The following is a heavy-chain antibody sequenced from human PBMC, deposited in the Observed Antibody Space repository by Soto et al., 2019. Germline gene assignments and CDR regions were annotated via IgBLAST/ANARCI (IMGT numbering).Heavy chain of an antibody. D-gene: IGHD4-17*01. CDR1: GFNFDDYA. CDR2: ISWSREII. Sequence: GGSLRLSCAASGFNFDDYAMHWVRQAPGKGLEWVSAISWSREIINYADSVKGRFTISRDNAKNTLYLQMNSLRAEDTAVYYCARAAVTTDVDYWGQGTLVTVSS. V-gene: IGHV3-9*01. CDR3: ARAAVTTDVDY. J-gene: IGHJ4*02.